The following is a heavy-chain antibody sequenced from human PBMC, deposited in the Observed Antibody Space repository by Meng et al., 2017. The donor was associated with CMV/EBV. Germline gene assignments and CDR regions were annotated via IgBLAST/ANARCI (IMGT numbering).Heavy chain of an antibody. V-gene: IGHV3-21*01. CDR3: ARDHPGIGSPDY. J-gene: IGHJ4*02. CDR1: GFTFSSYS. D-gene: IGHD2-21*01. CDR2: ISSSSSYI. Sequence: GGSLRLSCAASGFTFSSYSMNWVRQAPGKGLEWVSSISSSSSYIYYADSVKGRFTISRDNAKNSLYLQMNSLRAEDTAVYFCARDHPGIGSPDYWGQGILVTVSS.